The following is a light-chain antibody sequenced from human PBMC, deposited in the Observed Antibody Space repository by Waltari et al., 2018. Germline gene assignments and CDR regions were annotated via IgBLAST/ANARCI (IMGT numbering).Light chain of an antibody. CDR2: HAS. Sequence: EIVITQSPATLSVSPGESAALSCRPSQSVSSNSAWYQQKPGQAPRLLIYHASTRATGIPARFSGSGSGTEFTLTISSLQSEDFAVYYCHHYYNWPMTFGQGTRLEIK. CDR1: QSVSSN. V-gene: IGKV3-15*01. CDR3: HHYYNWPMT. J-gene: IGKJ5*01.